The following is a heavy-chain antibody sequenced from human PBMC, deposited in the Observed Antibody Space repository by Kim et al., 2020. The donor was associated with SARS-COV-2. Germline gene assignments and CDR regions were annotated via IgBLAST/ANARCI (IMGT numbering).Heavy chain of an antibody. V-gene: IGHV5-51*01. J-gene: IGHJ4*02. CDR2: IYPDDSDT. Sequence: GESLKISCKGSGYSFINHWIGWVRQMPGKGLEWMGIIYPDDSDTRYSPYFQGQVTISAAKSINTAYLQWSSLKASDTAMYYCARRATGGDLDYWGQGTPVTVSS. D-gene: IGHD5-12*01. CDR1: GYSFINHW. CDR3: ARRATGGDLDY.